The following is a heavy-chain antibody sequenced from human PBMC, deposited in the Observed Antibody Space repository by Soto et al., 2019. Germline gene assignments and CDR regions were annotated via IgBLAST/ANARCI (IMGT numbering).Heavy chain of an antibody. Sequence: QVQLQESGPGLVKPSQTVSLTCTVSGGSINSGGYYWTWIRQRPGKGLEWIGYIYYSGTTYYNPSLHSRLTISLDTSKNQFSLNLSSVTAADTAVYYCERDIGATADYYGMDVWGQGNTVTVSS. CDR2: IYYSGTT. V-gene: IGHV4-31*03. J-gene: IGHJ6*02. CDR1: GGSINSGGYY. CDR3: ERDIGATADYYGMDV.